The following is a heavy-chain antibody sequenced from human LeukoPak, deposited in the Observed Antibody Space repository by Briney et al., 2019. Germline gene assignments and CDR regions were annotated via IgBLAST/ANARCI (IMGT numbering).Heavy chain of an antibody. CDR1: GFTFDDYA. J-gene: IGHJ6*03. D-gene: IGHD4-17*01. CDR3: ARDRDYGDYYYHYYMDV. Sequence: GGSLRLSCAASGFTFDDYAMSWVRQAPGKGLEWVSSISWNGDSTAYADSVKGRFTISRDNAKNSLYLRMNSLRAEDTALYYCARDRDYGDYYYHYYMDVWGKGTTVTVSS. CDR2: ISWNGDST. V-gene: IGHV3-20*04.